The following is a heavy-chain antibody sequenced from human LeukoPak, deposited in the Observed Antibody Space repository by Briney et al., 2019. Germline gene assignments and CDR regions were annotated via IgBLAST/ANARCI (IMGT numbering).Heavy chain of an antibody. CDR3: ARGSGTTGTIYMDV. J-gene: IGHJ6*03. Sequence: SETLSLTCTVPGGSVRPYFWNWIRQAPGKGLEWLAFIDYSGSTSYNPSLNSRATISTDTSKSQFSLRLSSVTAADTAVYYCARGSGTTGTIYMDVWGKGITVTVSS. CDR1: GGSVRPYF. CDR2: IDYSGST. D-gene: IGHD1-1*01. V-gene: IGHV4-59*02.